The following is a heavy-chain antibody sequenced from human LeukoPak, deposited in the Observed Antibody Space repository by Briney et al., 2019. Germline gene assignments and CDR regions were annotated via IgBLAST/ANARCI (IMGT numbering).Heavy chain of an antibody. CDR2: VNHSGST. J-gene: IGHJ6*02. Sequence: PSETLSLTCAVYGGSFSGYYWSWIRQPPGKGLEWIGEVNHSGSTNYNPSLKSRVTISVDTSKNQFSLKLSSVTAADTAVYYCARRPGYSYGSHYYYYGMDVWGQGTTVTVSS. CDR1: GGSFSGYY. D-gene: IGHD5-18*01. CDR3: ARRPGYSYGSHYYYYGMDV. V-gene: IGHV4-34*01.